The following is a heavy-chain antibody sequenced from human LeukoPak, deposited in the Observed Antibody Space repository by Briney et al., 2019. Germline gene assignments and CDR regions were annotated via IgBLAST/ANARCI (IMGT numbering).Heavy chain of an antibody. Sequence: SVKVSCKASGFTFTSSAVQWVRQARGQRLEWIGWIVVGSGNTNYAQKFQERVTITRDMSTSTVYMELSSLRSEDTAVYYCARGGVDTAMVPLYYFDYWGQGTLVTVSS. D-gene: IGHD5-18*01. J-gene: IGHJ4*02. CDR1: GFTFTSSA. CDR3: ARGGVDTAMVPLYYFDY. CDR2: IVVGSGNT. V-gene: IGHV1-58*01.